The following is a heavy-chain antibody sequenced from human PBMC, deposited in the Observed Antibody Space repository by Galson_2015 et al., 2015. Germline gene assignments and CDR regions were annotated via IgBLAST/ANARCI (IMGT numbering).Heavy chain of an antibody. D-gene: IGHD3-22*01. CDR3: ARGLVLITTNYLDY. CDR2: ISWNSGSI. Sequence: SLRLSCAASGFTFDDYAMHWVRQAPGKGLEWVSGISWNSGSIGYADSVKGRYTISRDNAKNSLYLQMNSLRAEDTALYYCARGLVLITTNYLDYSGRGTLLTVS. V-gene: IGHV3-9*01. J-gene: IGHJ4*02. CDR1: GFTFDDYA.